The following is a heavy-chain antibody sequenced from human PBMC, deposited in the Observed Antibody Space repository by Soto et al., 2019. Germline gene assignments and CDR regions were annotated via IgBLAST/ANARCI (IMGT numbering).Heavy chain of an antibody. D-gene: IGHD6-25*01. J-gene: IGHJ6*02. V-gene: IGHV3-30*03. CDR3: STRSGSGYYYYYGMDV. CDR1: GFTFSSYG. Sequence: PGGSLRLSCAASGFTFSSYGVHWVRQAPGKGLEWVAVISYDGSNKYYADSVKGRFTISRDNSKNTLYLQMNSLRAEDTAVYYCSTRSGSGYYYYYGMDVWGQGTTVTVSS. CDR2: ISYDGSNK.